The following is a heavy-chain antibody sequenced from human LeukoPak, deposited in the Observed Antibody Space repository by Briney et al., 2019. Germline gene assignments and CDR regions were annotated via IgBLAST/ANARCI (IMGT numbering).Heavy chain of an antibody. J-gene: IGHJ3*02. CDR3: ARDAYYYDSSRNAFDI. V-gene: IGHV1-69*06. CDR2: IIPIFGTA. CDR1: GGTFSSYA. Sequence: ASVKVSCKASGGTFSSYAISWVRRAPGQGLEWMGGIIPIFGTANYAQKFQGRVTITADKSTSTAYMELSSLRSEDTAVYYCARDAYYYDSSRNAFDIWGQGTMVTVSS. D-gene: IGHD3-22*01.